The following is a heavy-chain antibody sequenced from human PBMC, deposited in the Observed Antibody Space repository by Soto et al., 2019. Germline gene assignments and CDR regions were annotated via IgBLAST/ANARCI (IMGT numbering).Heavy chain of an antibody. J-gene: IGHJ6*02. V-gene: IGHV6-1*01. D-gene: IGHD2-15*01. CDR3: ARSEEDSDYYYYGLDV. CDR1: GDGVSKSSVA. Sequence: QPRSLTCGVSGDGVSKSSVAGNWVRQSPSRGLEWLGRTYYRSRWYSDFAVSVRGRIVINADTSKNQFSLQLNSVTPEDTAVYFCARSEEDSDYYYYGLDVWGQGTTVTVSS. CDR2: TYYRSRWYS.